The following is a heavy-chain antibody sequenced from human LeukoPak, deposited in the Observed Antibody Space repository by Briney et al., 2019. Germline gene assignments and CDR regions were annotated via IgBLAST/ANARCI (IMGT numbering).Heavy chain of an antibody. V-gene: IGHV3-23*01. Sequence: RGSLRLSCAASGFTFSSYTMSWVRQAPGRGLEWVSAISGSGGSTYYADSVKGRFTISRDNSKNTLYLQMNSLRAEDTAVYYCAKGLGPFDYWGQGTLVTVSS. CDR1: GFTFSSYT. CDR2: ISGSGGST. D-gene: IGHD1-26*01. CDR3: AKGLGPFDY. J-gene: IGHJ4*02.